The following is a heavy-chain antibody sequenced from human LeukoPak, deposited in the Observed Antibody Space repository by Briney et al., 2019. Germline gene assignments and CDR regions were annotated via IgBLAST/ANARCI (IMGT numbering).Heavy chain of an antibody. D-gene: IGHD4-17*01. Sequence: PPETLSLTCAVYGGSFSGYYWSWIRQPPGKRLEWIGEINHSGSTNYNPSLKSRVTISVDTSKNQFSLKLSSVTAADTAVYYCAKDVNGDYDYWGLGTLVTVSS. CDR2: INHSGST. CDR1: GGSFSGYY. CDR3: AKDVNGDYDY. V-gene: IGHV4-34*01. J-gene: IGHJ4*02.